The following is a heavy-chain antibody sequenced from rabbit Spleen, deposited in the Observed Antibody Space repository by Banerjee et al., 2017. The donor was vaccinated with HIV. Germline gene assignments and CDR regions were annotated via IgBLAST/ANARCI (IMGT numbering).Heavy chain of an antibody. CDR3: ARNFDL. J-gene: IGHJ4*01. CDR1: GFDFINYY. Sequence: QEHLTETGGGLVQPGGSLTLSCKASGFDFINYYISWVRQAPGKGLEWIACINTSHGDTVYANWAKGRFTISKTSSTTMTLQMTSMTAADTATYFCARNFDLWGPGTLVTVS. CDR2: INTSHGDT. V-gene: IGHV1S45*01.